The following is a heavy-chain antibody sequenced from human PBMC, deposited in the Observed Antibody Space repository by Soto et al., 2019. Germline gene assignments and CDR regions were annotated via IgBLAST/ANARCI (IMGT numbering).Heavy chain of an antibody. Sequence: GESLKISCAASGFTFSSYYMGWVRQAPGKGLEWVANMNPDGSEKFYVDSVKGRFTISRDNAENSLYLQMNSLRVEDTAVYYCAKDFVYDSSGYLHYFDYWGQGTLVTVSS. CDR2: MNPDGSEK. CDR1: GFTFSSYY. CDR3: AKDFVYDSSGYLHYFDY. J-gene: IGHJ4*02. D-gene: IGHD3-22*01. V-gene: IGHV3-7*05.